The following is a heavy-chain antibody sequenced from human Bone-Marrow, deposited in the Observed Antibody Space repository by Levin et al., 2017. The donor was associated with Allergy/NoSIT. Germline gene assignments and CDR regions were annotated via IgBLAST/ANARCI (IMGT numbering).Heavy chain of an antibody. J-gene: IGHJ1*01. CDR1: GGAINSGNYY. CDR2: IYYSGST. Sequence: SPTLSLTCTVSGGAINSGNYYWNWIRQPPGKGLEWIVYIYYSGSTYYNPSLKSRMTISVDTSKNQLPLKLTSVTAAATAVYYCARDRGYGDYVRDLQYWGQGTLVTVSS. D-gene: IGHD4-17*01. V-gene: IGHV4-30-4*01. CDR3: ARDRGYGDYVRDLQY.